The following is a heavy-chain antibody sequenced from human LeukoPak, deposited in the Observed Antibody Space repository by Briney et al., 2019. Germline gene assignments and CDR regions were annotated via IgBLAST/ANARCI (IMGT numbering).Heavy chain of an antibody. D-gene: IGHD6-13*01. CDR3: AKGRSPTDSRGGYFDY. CDR2: ISWNNGNI. Sequence: GGSLRLSCAASGFTFGTYWMSWVRQAPGKGLEWVSGISWNNGNIGYADSVKGRFSISRDNAKNSLYLQMNSLRAEDTALYYCAKGRSPTDSRGGYFDYWGQGTLVTVSS. V-gene: IGHV3-9*01. CDR1: GFTFGTYW. J-gene: IGHJ4*02.